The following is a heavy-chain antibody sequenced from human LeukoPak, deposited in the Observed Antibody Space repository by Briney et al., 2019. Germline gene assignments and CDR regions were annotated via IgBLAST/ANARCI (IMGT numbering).Heavy chain of an antibody. CDR2: VVGGGGNT. D-gene: IGHD6-19*01. CDR1: GFTFSNYA. V-gene: IGHV3-23*01. CDR3: NSGWSFFYGMDV. Sequence: GGSLRLSCSASGFTFSNYAMSWVRQAPGKGLEWVSTVVGGGGNTYYADSVKGRFTISRDNSKNTLYLQMNSLRAEDTAVYYCNSGWSFFYGMDVWGQGTTVTVSS. J-gene: IGHJ6*02.